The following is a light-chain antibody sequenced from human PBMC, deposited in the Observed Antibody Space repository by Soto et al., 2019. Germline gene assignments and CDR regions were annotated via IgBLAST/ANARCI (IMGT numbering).Light chain of an antibody. CDR3: QQYENYWT. V-gene: IGKV1-5*02. CDR2: DAS. Sequence: DIQMTQSPSSVSASVGDRVTIICRASQDISTWLAWYQQKPGKAPKLLIYDASNLESGVPSRFSGSGSGTEFTLTISNLQPEDFATYYCQQYENYWTFGPGTKVDIK. J-gene: IGKJ1*01. CDR1: QDISTW.